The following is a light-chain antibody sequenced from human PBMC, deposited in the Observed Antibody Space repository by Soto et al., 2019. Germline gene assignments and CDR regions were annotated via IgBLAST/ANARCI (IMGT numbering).Light chain of an antibody. J-gene: IGKJ2*01. CDR3: QQYNNWPRT. V-gene: IGKV3-15*01. CDR2: GAS. CDR1: PSVSSN. Sequence: EIVMTQSPATLSVSPGERATLSCRASPSVSSNLAWYQQKPGQAPRLLIYGASTRATGIPARFSGSGSVTEFTLNISSLQSEDFAVYYCQQYNNWPRTVGQWTKLEIK.